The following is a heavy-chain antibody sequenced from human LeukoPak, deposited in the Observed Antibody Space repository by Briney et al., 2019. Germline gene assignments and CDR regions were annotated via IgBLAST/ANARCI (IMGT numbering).Heavy chain of an antibody. D-gene: IGHD3-22*01. CDR1: GGSFSGYY. V-gene: IGHV4-34*01. CDR3: AITHTSGSPNWFDP. CDR2: INHSGST. Sequence: SETLSLTCAVYGGSFSGYYWCWIRQPPGKGLEWIGEINHSGSTNYNPSLKSRVTISVDTSKNQFSLKLSSVTAADTAVYYCAITHTSGSPNWFDPWGQGTLATVSS. J-gene: IGHJ5*01.